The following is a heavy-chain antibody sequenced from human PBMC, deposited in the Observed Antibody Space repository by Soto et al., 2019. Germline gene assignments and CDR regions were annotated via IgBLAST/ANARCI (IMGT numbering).Heavy chain of an antibody. D-gene: IGHD6-19*01. Sequence: SVKVSCKASGGTFSRYSFTWVRQAPGHGLEWMGRIIPVFGIASYAQKLQGRVTMTTDTSTSTAYMALRSLRSDDTAVYYCAREGSAPYYHYGMDVWGQGTTVTVSS. CDR1: GGTFSRYS. J-gene: IGHJ6*02. CDR2: IIPVFGIA. CDR3: AREGSAPYYHYGMDV. V-gene: IGHV1-69*04.